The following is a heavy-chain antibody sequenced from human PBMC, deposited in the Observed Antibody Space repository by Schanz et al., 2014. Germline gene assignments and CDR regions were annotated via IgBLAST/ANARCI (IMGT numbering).Heavy chain of an antibody. Sequence: EVQLVESGGGLVQPGGSLRLSCAASGFSFGTYAMSWVRQAPGMGLEWVSGISGSGASTYYADSVKGRFTISRDNSKNTLYLQMNSLRAEDTAVYYCAKTPREYCNYDNCPNWFDSWGQGTLVTASS. CDR2: ISGSGAST. V-gene: IGHV3-23*04. J-gene: IGHJ5*01. D-gene: IGHD2-15*01. CDR3: AKTPREYCNYDNCPNWFDS. CDR1: GFSFGTYA.